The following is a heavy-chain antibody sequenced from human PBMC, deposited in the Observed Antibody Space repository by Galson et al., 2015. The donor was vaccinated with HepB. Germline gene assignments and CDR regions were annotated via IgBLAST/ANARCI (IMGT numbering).Heavy chain of an antibody. J-gene: IGHJ5*02. D-gene: IGHD3-10*01. V-gene: IGHV1-69*13. CDR2: IIPIFGTA. Sequence: SVKVSCKASGGTFSSYAISWVRQAPGQGLEWMGGIIPIFGTANYAQKFQGRVTITADESTSTAYMELSSLRSEDTAVYYCARGVSIRNWFDPWGQGTLVTVSS. CDR1: GGTFSSYA. CDR3: ARGVSIRNWFDP.